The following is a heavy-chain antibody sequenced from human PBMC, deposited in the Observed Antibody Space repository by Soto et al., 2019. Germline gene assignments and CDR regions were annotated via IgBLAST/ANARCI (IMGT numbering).Heavy chain of an antibody. J-gene: IGHJ6*02. CDR2: MSSDETKI. Sequence: QVQLVESGGGVVQPGRSLRLSCAASGFSFSSFAVHWVRQAPGKGLEWVAVMSSDETKINYADSVKGRFTIYRDNSKNTLFLQLNGLRPEDTAVYFCAKDRGSGTLRYYGMDVWGQGTTVTVSS. V-gene: IGHV3-30*18. D-gene: IGHD3-10*01. CDR1: GFSFSSFA. CDR3: AKDRGSGTLRYYGMDV.